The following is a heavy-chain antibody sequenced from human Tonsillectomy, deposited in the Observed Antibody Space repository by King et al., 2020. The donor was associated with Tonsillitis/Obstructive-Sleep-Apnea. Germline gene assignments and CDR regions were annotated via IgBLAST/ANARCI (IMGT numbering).Heavy chain of an antibody. J-gene: IGHJ4*02. V-gene: IGHV4-59*08. Sequence: VQLQESGPGLVKPSETLSLTCTVSGGSISSYYWSWIRQPPGKGLEWIGYIYYSGSTNYNPSLKSRVTISVDTSKNQFSLKLSSVTAADTAVYYCVRHLDAADYWGQRTLVTVSS. CDR2: IYYSGST. D-gene: IGHD1-1*01. CDR1: GGSISSYY. CDR3: VRHLDAADY.